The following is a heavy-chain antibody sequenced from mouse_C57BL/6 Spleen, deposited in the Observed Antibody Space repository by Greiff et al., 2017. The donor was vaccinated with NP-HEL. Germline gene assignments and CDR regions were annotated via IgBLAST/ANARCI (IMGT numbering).Heavy chain of an antibody. D-gene: IGHD1-1*01. CDR1: GFTFSSYA. CDR2: ISDGGSYT. J-gene: IGHJ1*03. Sequence: EVNLVESGGGLVKPGGSLKLSCAASGFTFSSYAMSWVRQTPEKRLEWVATISDGGSYTYYPDNVKGRFTISRDNAKNNLYLQMSHLKSEDTAMYYCARGITTVWYFDVWGTGTTVTVSS. V-gene: IGHV5-4*03. CDR3: ARGITTVWYFDV.